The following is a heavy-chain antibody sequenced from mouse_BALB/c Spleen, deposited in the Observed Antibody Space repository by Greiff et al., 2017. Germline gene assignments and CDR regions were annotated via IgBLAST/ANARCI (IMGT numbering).Heavy chain of an antibody. Sequence: QVQLQQSGAELARPGASVKLSCKASGYTFTDYYINWVKQRTGQGLEWIGEIYPGSGNTYYNEKFKGKATLTADKSSSTAYMQLSSLTSEDSAVYFCASSHDYGSSSFAYWGQGTLVTVSA. J-gene: IGHJ3*01. V-gene: IGHV1-77*01. CDR3: ASSHDYGSSSFAY. CDR2: IYPGSGNT. CDR1: GYTFTDYY. D-gene: IGHD1-1*01.